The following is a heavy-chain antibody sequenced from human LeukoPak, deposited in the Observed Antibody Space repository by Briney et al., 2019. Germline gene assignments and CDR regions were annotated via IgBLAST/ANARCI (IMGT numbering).Heavy chain of an antibody. D-gene: IGHD5-18*01. J-gene: IGHJ4*02. Sequence: PGGSLRLSCAASGFTFSDYAMTWVRQTPGKGLEWVSLIYSGGNTYYADSVKGRFTISRDNSKNTLYLQMNSLRAEDTAVYYCAGYDYGYFDCWGQGTLVTVSS. CDR1: GFTFSDYA. CDR2: IYSGGNT. V-gene: IGHV3-66*01. CDR3: AGYDYGYFDC.